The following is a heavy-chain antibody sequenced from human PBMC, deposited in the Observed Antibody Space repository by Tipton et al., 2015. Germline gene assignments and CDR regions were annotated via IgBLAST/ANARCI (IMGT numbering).Heavy chain of an antibody. D-gene: IGHD2-2*01. J-gene: IGHJ6*02. CDR2: ISYVGSNK. CDR1: GFTFSSYG. V-gene: IGHV3-30*03. CDR3: TRDVTYCSSPACYTPSYNGMDV. Sequence: SLRLSCAASGFTFSSYGMHWVRQAPGKGLEWVAIISYVGSNKYYADSVKGRFTISRDNSKNTLYLQLNSLKPEDTAVYYCTRDVTYCSSPACYTPSYNGMDVWGQGTTVTVSS.